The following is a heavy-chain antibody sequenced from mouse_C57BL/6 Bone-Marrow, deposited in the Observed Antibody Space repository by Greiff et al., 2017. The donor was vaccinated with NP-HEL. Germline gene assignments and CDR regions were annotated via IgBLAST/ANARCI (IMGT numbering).Heavy chain of an antibody. CDR1: GYTFTSYW. D-gene: IGHD3-2*02. J-gene: IGHJ2*01. CDR2: IDPSDSYT. CDR3: ARKGGQLRYYFDY. V-gene: IGHV1-50*01. Sequence: QVQLQQPGAELVKPGASVKLSCKASGYTFTSYWMQWVKQRPGQGLEWIGEIDPSDSYTNYNQKFKGKATLTVDTSSSTAYMQLSSLTSEDSAVYYCARKGGQLRYYFDYWGQGTTLTVSS.